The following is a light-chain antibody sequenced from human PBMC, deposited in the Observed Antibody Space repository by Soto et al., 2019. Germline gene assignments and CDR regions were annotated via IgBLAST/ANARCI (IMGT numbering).Light chain of an antibody. CDR2: EVS. CDR1: SSDVGGYNY. V-gene: IGLV2-14*01. J-gene: IGLJ3*02. Sequence: QSALTQPASASGSPGQSITISCTGTSSDVGGYNYVSWYQQHPGKAPKLMIYEVSNRPSGVSNRFSGSKSGNTASLTISGLQAEDEADYYCSSYTSSSTHWVFGGGTKVTLL. CDR3: SSYTSSSTHWV.